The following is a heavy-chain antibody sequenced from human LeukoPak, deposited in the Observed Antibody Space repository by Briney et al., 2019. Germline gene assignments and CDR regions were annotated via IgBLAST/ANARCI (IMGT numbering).Heavy chain of an antibody. Sequence: ASVKVSCKASGYTFTSYGISWVRQAPGQGLEWMGWISAYNGNTNYAQKLQGRVTMTTDTSTSTAYMELRSLRSDDTAVYYCARGLTRYYYDSSGYVFDYWGQGTLVTVSS. V-gene: IGHV1-18*01. CDR1: GYTFTSYG. CDR2: ISAYNGNT. D-gene: IGHD3-22*01. CDR3: ARGLTRYYYDSSGYVFDY. J-gene: IGHJ4*02.